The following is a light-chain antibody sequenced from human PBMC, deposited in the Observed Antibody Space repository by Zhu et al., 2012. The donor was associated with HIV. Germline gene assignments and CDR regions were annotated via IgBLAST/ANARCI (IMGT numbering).Light chain of an antibody. Sequence: EIVLTQSPGILALSPGERATLSCRASQSVRSGCLAWYQQKPGQAPRLLIYDVSTRTADFPDRFSGSGSGTDFTLTISRLEPEDFAVYSCQQYADSPYTFGQGTKL. V-gene: IGKV3-20*01. J-gene: IGKJ2*01. CDR2: DVS. CDR3: QQYADSPYT. CDR1: QSVRSGC.